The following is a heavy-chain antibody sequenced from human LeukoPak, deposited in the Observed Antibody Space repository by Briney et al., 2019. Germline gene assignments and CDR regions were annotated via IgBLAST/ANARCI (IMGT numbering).Heavy chain of an antibody. CDR1: GFTFSHYE. CDR2: ISSSGRNR. Sequence: GGFLRLSCTPSGFTFSHYEMNWVRQAPGEGMEWVSYISSSGRNRYYADSVKGRFTISRDNAKNSLHLQMNRLRAEDTAVYYCARDPFRDYDSSGYFDFWGQGTPVTVSS. CDR3: ARDPFRDYDSSGYFDF. V-gene: IGHV3-48*03. D-gene: IGHD3-22*01. J-gene: IGHJ4*02.